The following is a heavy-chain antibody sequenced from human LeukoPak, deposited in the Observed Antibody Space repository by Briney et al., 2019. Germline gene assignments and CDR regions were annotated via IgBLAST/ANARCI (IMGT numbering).Heavy chain of an antibody. V-gene: IGHV3-7*01. CDR1: GFPFSSYS. Sequence: GGSLRLPCAASGFPFSSYSMTWVRQAPGKGLEWVANIKQDGTEKYYVDSVKGRFTISRDNAKNSLYLRMNSLTAEDTAVYYCATSRTFDYWGQGTVATVSS. J-gene: IGHJ4*02. CDR2: IKQDGTEK. CDR3: ATSRTFDY. D-gene: IGHD1-7*01.